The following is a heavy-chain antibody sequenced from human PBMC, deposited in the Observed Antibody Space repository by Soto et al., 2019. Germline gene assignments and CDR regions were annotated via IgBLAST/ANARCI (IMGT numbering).Heavy chain of an antibody. CDR2: IIPIFGTA. J-gene: IGHJ4*02. V-gene: IGHV1-69*06. CDR1: GGTFSSYA. Sequence: GASVKVSCKASGGTFSSYAISWVRQAPGQGLEWMGGIIPIFGTANYAQKFQGRVTITADKSTSTAYMELSSLRSEDTAVYYCVGARYGGVGATYSESWGQGALVTVSS. D-gene: IGHD1-26*01. CDR3: VGARYGGVGATYSES.